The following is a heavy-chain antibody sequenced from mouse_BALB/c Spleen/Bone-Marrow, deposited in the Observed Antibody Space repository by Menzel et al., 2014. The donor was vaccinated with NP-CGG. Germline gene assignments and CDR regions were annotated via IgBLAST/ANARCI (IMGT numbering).Heavy chain of an antibody. Sequence: QVQLKESGTELMKPGASVKISCKATGYTFSSYWVEWVNQRPGHGLEWIGEILPGSGSTNYNEKFKGKATFTADTSSNTAYMQLSSLTSEDSAVYYCARRGHGFAWFAYWGQGTLVTVSA. CDR3: ARRGHGFAWFAY. J-gene: IGHJ3*01. D-gene: IGHD1-2*01. CDR2: ILPGSGST. V-gene: IGHV1-9*01. CDR1: GYTFSSYW.